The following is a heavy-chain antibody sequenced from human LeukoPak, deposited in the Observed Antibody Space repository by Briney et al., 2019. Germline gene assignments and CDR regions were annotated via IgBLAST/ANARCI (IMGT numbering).Heavy chain of an antibody. D-gene: IGHD5-24*01. CDR3: AKGSARYDY. CDR1: GCTFSHYA. J-gene: IGHJ4*02. Sequence: GGSLRLSCAASGCTFSHYAMSWVRQAPGKGLEWVSSINGGGGTTNYADSVKGRFTISRDNSKNTLSLQKNSLRPEDTAVYYCAKGSARYDYWGQGTLVTVSS. CDR2: INGGGGTT. V-gene: IGHV3-23*01.